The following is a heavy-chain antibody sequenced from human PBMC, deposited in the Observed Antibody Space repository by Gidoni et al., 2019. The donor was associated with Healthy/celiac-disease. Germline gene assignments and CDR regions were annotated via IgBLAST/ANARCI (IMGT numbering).Heavy chain of an antibody. CDR2: ISGSGGST. J-gene: IGHJ4*02. CDR3: AKGVSRIEDIVVVPAADY. Sequence: EVQLLESGGGLVQPGGSLRLSCAASGFTFRSHAMSWVRQAPGKGLEWVSAISGSGGSTYYADSVKGRFTISRDNSKNTLYLQMNSLRAENTAVYYCAKGVSRIEDIVVVPAADYWGQGTLVTVSS. V-gene: IGHV3-23*01. D-gene: IGHD2-2*01. CDR1: GFTFRSHA.